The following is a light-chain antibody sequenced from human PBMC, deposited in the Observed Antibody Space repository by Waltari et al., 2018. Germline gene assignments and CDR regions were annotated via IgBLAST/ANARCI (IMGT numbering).Light chain of an antibody. V-gene: IGLV6-57*01. CDR1: RDSIAGTY. CDR2: NDN. Sequence: NFMLTQPHSVSESPGKTITISCTRSRDSIAGTYVQWYQQRPGSSPTTVIYNDNQRPSGVPDRFSGSIDISSNSASLTISGLRTEDEADYYCRTYDSSLLFGGGTKVTVL. J-gene: IGLJ3*02. CDR3: RTYDSSLL.